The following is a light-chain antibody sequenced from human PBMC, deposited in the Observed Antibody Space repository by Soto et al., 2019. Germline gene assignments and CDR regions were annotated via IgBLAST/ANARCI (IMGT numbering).Light chain of an antibody. J-gene: IGKJ2*01. CDR2: AAS. CDR1: QGITDY. CDR3: QQYGSSPLYT. V-gene: IGKV1-27*01. Sequence: DIQMTQSPSSLSASVGDRVTITCRASQGITDYLAWYQQKPGQVPNLLIYAASTLQSGVPSRFSGSGSGTDFTLTITGLQPEDVATYYCQQYGSSPLYTFGQGTKLEIK.